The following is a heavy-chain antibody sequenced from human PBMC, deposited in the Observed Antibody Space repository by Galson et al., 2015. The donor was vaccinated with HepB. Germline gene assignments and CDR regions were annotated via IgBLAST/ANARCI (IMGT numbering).Heavy chain of an antibody. CDR2: INCNSAII. CDR3: TKGGWARGFDY. D-gene: IGHD1-26*01. CDR1: GYTFGSYA. J-gene: IGHJ4*02. V-gene: IGHV3-9*01. Sequence: SLKLSCEASGYTFGSYAMHWVRQAPGQGLEWISIINCNSAIISYADTVKGRFTMTRDTAKNTLYLQLNSLRAEDTALYYCTKGGWARGFDYWGQGTLVTVSS.